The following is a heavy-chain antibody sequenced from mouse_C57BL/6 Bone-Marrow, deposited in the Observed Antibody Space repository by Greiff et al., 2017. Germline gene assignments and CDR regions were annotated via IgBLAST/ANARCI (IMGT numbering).Heavy chain of an antibody. CDR1: GYTFTSYG. J-gene: IGHJ3*01. Sequence: QVQLQQSGAELARPGASVKLSCKASGYTFTSYGISWVKQRTGQGLEWIGEIYPRSGNTYYNEKFKGKATLTADKSSSTAYMELRSLTSEDSAVYFCAREIPRVAYWGQGTLVTVSA. CDR2: IYPRSGNT. CDR3: AREIPRVAY. V-gene: IGHV1-81*01. D-gene: IGHD5-1-1*01.